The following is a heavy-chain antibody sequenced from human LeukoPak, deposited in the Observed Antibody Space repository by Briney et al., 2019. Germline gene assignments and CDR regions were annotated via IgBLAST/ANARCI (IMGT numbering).Heavy chain of an antibody. J-gene: IGHJ4*02. CDR2: IHTSSDYV. Sequence: PGGSLRLSCAASGFTFSDYTMNWVRQTPGLAPEWVSSIHTSSDYVYYADSVKGRFISSRDNAKNSLYLQMNSLRVEGTGVYYCTRKSAPFDLWGQGILVTVSS. CDR3: TRKSAPFDL. D-gene: IGHD3-3*01. V-gene: IGHV3-21*01. CDR1: GFTFSDYT.